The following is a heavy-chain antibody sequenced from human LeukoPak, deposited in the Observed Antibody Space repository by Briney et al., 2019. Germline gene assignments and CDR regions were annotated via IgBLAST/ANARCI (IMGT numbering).Heavy chain of an antibody. J-gene: IGHJ4*02. CDR1: GFRFSKEW. CDR2: ISSSSSYI. V-gene: IGHV3-21*01. D-gene: IGHD3-22*01. CDR3: ARDPLSYYDSSGYSY. Sequence: GGSLRLSCVASGFRFSKEWMSWVRQAPGKGLEWVSSISSSSSYIYYADSVKGRFTISRDNAKNSLYLQMNSLRAEDTAVYYCARDPLSYYDSSGYSYWGQGTLVTVSS.